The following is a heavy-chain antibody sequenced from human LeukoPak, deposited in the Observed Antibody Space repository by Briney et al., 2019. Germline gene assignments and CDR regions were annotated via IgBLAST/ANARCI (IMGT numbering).Heavy chain of an antibody. D-gene: IGHD3-10*01. CDR2: ISYDGSNK. Sequence: GGSLRLSCAASGFTFSSYDMHWVRQAPGKGLEWVAVISYDGSNKYYADSVKGRFTISRDNSKNTLYLQMNSLRAEDTAVYYCARDLDGSGRVYYYGMDVWGQGTTVTVSS. CDR3: ARDLDGSGRVYYYGMDV. CDR1: GFTFSSYD. J-gene: IGHJ6*02. V-gene: IGHV3-30*04.